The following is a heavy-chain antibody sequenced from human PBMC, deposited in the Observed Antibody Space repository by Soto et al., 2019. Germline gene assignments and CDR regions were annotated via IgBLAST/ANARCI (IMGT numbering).Heavy chain of an antibody. CDR3: APHKLDTDMPSGY. D-gene: IGHD5-18*01. V-gene: IGHV1-18*01. CDR2: IGGYKGNT. Sequence: GASVKVSCKASGYTFTNYGVSWVRQAPGQGLEWMGWIGGYKGNTNYAQKLQGRVTLTTDTSTSTAYMELRSLRSDDTAVYYCAPHKLDTDMPSGYWAQGTLVTVSS. CDR1: GYTFTNYG. J-gene: IGHJ4*02.